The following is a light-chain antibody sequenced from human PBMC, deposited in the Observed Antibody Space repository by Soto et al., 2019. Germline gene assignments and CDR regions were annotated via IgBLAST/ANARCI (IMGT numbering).Light chain of an antibody. CDR2: AAS. V-gene: IGKV1D-12*01. CDR3: QQADSFPIT. CDR1: QVISTW. Sequence: DIQMTQSPSSVSASVGDRVTITCRASQVISTWLAWYQQKPGKAPKLLIYAASSLKSGVPSRFSGSGSGTDFTLTISSLQPEDFESYYCQQADSFPITFGQGTRLEIK. J-gene: IGKJ5*01.